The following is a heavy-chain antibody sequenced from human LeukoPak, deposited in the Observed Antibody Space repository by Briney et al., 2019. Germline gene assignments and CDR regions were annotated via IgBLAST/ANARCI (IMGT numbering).Heavy chain of an antibody. V-gene: IGHV3-23*01. CDR1: AFTFSSYA. D-gene: IGHD2-2*01. Sequence: GGSLRLSCAASAFTFSSYAMSWVRRAPGKGLEWVSAISGSGGSTYYADSVKGRFTISRDNSKNTLYLQMNSLRAEDTAVYYCAKDGEKVVPAATWYYWGQGTLVTVSS. CDR2: ISGSGGST. CDR3: AKDGEKVVPAATWYY. J-gene: IGHJ4*02.